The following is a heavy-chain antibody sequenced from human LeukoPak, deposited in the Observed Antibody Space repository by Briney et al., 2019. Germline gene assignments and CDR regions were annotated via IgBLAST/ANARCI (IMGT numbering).Heavy chain of an antibody. D-gene: IGHD3-9*01. CDR2: IKSKTDGGTT. Sequence: GGSLGLSCAASGFTFSNAWMSWVRQAPGKGLEWVGRIKSKTDGGTTDYAAPVKGRFTISRDDSKNTLYLQMNSLKTEDTAVYYCTTAVSGYYNVDYWGQGTLVTVSS. V-gene: IGHV3-15*01. J-gene: IGHJ4*02. CDR1: GFTFSNAW. CDR3: TTAVSGYYNVDY.